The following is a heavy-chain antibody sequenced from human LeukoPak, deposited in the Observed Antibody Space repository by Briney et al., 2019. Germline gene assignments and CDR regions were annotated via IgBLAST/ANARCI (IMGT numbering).Heavy chain of an antibody. CDR2: IYTSGST. V-gene: IGHV4-61*02. CDR3: ARDRREYSSGWYNWFDP. J-gene: IGHJ5*02. CDR1: GGSISSGSYY. Sequence: PSETLSLTCTVSGGSISSGSYYWSWIRQPAGKGLEWIGRIYTSGSTNYNPSLKSRVTISVDTSKNQFSLKLSSVTAADTAVYYCARDRREYSSGWYNWFDPWGQGTLVTVSS. D-gene: IGHD6-19*01.